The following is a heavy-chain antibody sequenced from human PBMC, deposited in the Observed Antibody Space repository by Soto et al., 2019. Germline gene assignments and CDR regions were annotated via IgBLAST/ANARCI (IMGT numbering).Heavy chain of an antibody. J-gene: IGHJ6*02. CDR1: GGSISSGPYS. D-gene: IGHD2-2*01. CDR3: ARLGGYCSTTSWYGFYGMDV. Sequence: QLQLQESGPGLVKPSETLSLTCTVSGGSISSGPYSWGWIRQPPGEGLEWIGTFHYSENTYYNPCLESRVTISVEPSKNQFSMKVTSVTVADTAIYYCARLGGYCSTTSWYGFYGMDVWGQGTTVIVSS. V-gene: IGHV4-39*01. CDR2: FHYSENT.